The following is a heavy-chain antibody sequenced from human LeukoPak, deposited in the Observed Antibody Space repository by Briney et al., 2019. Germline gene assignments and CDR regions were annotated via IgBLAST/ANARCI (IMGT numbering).Heavy chain of an antibody. CDR1: GGSISSYY. Sequence: SETLSLTCTVSGGSISSYYWSWIRQPAGKGLEWIGRIYTSGSTNYNPSLKSRVTMSVDTSKNQFSLKLSSVTAADTAVYYCAKDSSMLRGPIVIYYFDFWGQGTLVTVSS. CDR3: AKDSSMLRGPIVIYYFDF. V-gene: IGHV4-4*07. CDR2: IYTSGST. J-gene: IGHJ4*02. D-gene: IGHD3-10*01.